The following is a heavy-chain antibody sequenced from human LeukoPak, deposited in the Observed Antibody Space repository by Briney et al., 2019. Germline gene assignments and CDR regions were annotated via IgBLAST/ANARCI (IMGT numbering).Heavy chain of an antibody. J-gene: IGHJ4*02. D-gene: IGHD4-17*01. CDR3: ARDPATTVTTYAY. CDR2: INGDGRNI. CDR1: GFTFSSYW. Sequence: GGSLRLSCVASGFTFSSYWMHWVRQDPRKGLVWVSRINGDGRNINYADSVRGRFTISRDNAKNTLYLQMNTLRVEDTAVYYCARDPATTVTTYAYWGQGTLVTVSS. V-gene: IGHV3-74*01.